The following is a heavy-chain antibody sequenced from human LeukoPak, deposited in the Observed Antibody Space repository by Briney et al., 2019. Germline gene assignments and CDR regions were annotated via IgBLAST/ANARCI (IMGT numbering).Heavy chain of an antibody. V-gene: IGHV4-4*07. CDR2: IYTSGST. CDR3: ARPDWGFGWFDP. CDR1: GGSISSYY. Sequence: SETLSLTCTVSGGSISSYYWSWIRQPAGKGLEWIGRIYTSGSTNYNPSLKSRVTISVDKSKNQFSLKLSSVTAADTAVYYCARPDWGFGWFDPWGQGTLVTVSS. J-gene: IGHJ5*02. D-gene: IGHD7-27*01.